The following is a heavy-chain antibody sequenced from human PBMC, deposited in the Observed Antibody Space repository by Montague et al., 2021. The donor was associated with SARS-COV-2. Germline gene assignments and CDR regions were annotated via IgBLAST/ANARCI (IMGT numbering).Heavy chain of an antibody. CDR2: ISSGRNFI. V-gene: IGHV3-21*06. CDR3: AKVLVFRAARSDALDV. J-gene: IGHJ3*01. Sequence: SLRLSCAASGFTFSSFSVNWVRQAPGKGLEWISYISSGRNFIYYADSVRGRFTISRDNARNSLYLQMNSLRVDDTAVYYCAKVLVFRAARSDALDVWGQGTMVTVSS. D-gene: IGHD6-6*01. CDR1: GFTFSSFS.